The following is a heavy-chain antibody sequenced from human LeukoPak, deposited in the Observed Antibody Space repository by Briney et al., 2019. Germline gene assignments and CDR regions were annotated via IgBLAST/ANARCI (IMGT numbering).Heavy chain of an antibody. CDR1: GYTFTGYY. CDR3: ARDRRTYYYDSSGYYRTFDY. D-gene: IGHD3-22*01. V-gene: IGHV1-2*02. J-gene: IGHJ4*02. Sequence: ASVKVSCKASGYTFTGYYMHWVRQAPGQGLEWMGWINPNSGGTNYAQKFQGRVTMTRDTSISTAYMELSRLRSDDTAVYYCARDRRTYYYDSSGYYRTFDYWGQGTLVTVSS. CDR2: INPNSGGT.